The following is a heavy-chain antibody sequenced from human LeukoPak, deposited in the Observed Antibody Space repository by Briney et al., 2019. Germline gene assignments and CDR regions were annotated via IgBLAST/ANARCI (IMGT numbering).Heavy chain of an antibody. CDR1: GASIISTNW. D-gene: IGHD1-26*01. Sequence: SGTLSLTCAVSGASIISTNWWSWDRQPPGKGLEWIGYIYHSGSTYYNPSLKSRVTISVDRSKNQFSLKLSSVTAADTAVYYCARGGDYFDYWGQGTLVTVSS. CDR2: IYHSGST. CDR3: ARGGDYFDY. J-gene: IGHJ4*02. V-gene: IGHV4-4*02.